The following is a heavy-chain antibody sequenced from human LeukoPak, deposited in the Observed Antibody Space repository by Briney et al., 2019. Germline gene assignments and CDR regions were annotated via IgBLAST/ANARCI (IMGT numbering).Heavy chain of an antibody. CDR1: GFTGITND. CDR2: LYSDGNT. J-gene: IGHJ4*02. V-gene: IGHV3-53*01. Sequence: GGCLRLSCAASGFTGITNDMTWVRQAPGKGLEWVSVLYSDGNTKYADSVQGRFTISRDNSKNTLYLEMNSQSPDDTAVYYCARGVEPLAANTLAYWGQGTLVTVSS. CDR3: ARGVEPLAANTLAY. D-gene: IGHD1-14*01.